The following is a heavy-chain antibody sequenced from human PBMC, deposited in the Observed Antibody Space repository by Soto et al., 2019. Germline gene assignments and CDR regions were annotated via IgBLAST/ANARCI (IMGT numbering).Heavy chain of an antibody. CDR2: ISFDGSKR. CDR3: ARPRESCSTSGCFPGPPFEF. V-gene: IGHV3-30-3*01. D-gene: IGHD6-25*01. J-gene: IGHJ4*02. CDR1: GFTFTSYP. Sequence: ESGGGVVQPGGSLRLSCIASGFTFTSYPMHWVRQAPGKGLEGVAFISFDGSKRDSADSVKGRFTISRDNSKNTLYLEMNNLGPEDTAVYYCARPRESCSTSGCFPGPPFEFWGQGTLLTVSS.